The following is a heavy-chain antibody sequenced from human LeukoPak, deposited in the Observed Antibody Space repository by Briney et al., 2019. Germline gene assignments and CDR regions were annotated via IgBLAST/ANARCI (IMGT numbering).Heavy chain of an antibody. Sequence: GASVEVSCKASGYTFTSYDFNWVRQATGQRPEWMGWMSPNSGDTGYAQKFQDRVTMTRNTSISTAYMELSSLRSDDTAVYYCARGPPNWGHDYWGPGTLVTVSS. CDR1: GYTFTSYD. CDR2: MSPNSGDT. CDR3: ARGPPNWGHDY. J-gene: IGHJ4*02. D-gene: IGHD7-27*01. V-gene: IGHV1-8*01.